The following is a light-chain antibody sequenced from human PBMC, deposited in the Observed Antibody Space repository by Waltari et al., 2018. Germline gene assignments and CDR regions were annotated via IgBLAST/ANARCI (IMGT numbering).Light chain of an antibody. CDR2: GAS. CDR1: QSVSRF. J-gene: IGKJ1*01. Sequence: EIALTQSHGTLSLSPGERGTLSCRASQSVSRFLAWYQQIPGQPPMLLIYGASTRATGIPDRFSGSGYRTDFSLTISRLEPEDFAVYYCQKYDRLPATFGQGTKVEIK. V-gene: IGKV3-20*01. CDR3: QKYDRLPAT.